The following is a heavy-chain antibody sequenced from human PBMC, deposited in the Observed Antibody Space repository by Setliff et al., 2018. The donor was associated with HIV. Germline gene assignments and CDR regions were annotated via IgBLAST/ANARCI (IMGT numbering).Heavy chain of an antibody. V-gene: IGHV4-39*07. CDR1: GGSISSSSYY. CDR3: ARTSEYDFGLTKYLDY. Sequence: LSLTCTVSGGSISSSSYYWGWIRQPPGKGLEWIGSIYYSGSTYYNPSLKSRVTISVDTSKNQFSLKLSSVTAADTAVYYCARTSEYDFGLTKYLDYWGQGTLVTVSS. D-gene: IGHD3-3*01. J-gene: IGHJ4*02. CDR2: IYYSGST.